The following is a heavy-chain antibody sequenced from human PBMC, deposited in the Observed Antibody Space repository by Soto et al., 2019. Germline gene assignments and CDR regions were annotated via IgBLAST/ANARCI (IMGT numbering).Heavy chain of an antibody. CDR2: INSDGSST. J-gene: IGHJ5*02. V-gene: IGHV3-74*01. Sequence: PGGSLRLSCAASGFTFSSYWMSWVRQAPGKGLVWVSRINSDGSSTSYADSVKGRFTISRDNAKNTLYLQMNSLRAEDTAVYYCARVIVIKGFNWFDPWGQGTLVTVSS. CDR1: GFTFSSYW. CDR3: ARVIVIKGFNWFDP. D-gene: IGHD3-16*02.